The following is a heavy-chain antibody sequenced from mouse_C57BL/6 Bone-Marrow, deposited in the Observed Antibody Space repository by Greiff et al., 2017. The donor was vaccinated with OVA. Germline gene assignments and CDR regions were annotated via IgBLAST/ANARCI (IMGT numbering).Heavy chain of an antibody. J-gene: IGHJ4*01. V-gene: IGHV1-55*01. CDR3: ARGSAYYSNYVYYAMDD. Sequence: QVQLQQPGAELVKPGASVKMSCKASGYTFTSYWITWVKQRPGQGLEWIGDIYPGSGSTNYNEKFKSKATLTVDTSSSTAYMQLSSLTSEDSAVYYCARGSAYYSNYVYYAMDDWGQGTSVTVSS. D-gene: IGHD2-5*01. CDR2: IYPGSGST. CDR1: GYTFTSYW.